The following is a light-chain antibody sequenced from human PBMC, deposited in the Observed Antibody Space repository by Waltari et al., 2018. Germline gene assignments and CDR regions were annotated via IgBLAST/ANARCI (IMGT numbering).Light chain of an antibody. CDR3: QQYNNWAYT. CDR1: QSVSSN. V-gene: IGKV3-15*01. CDR2: GAS. Sequence: ETVMTQSPATLSVSPGERATLSCRASQSVSSNLAWYQQKPGQAPRLLIYGASTRATGIPARFSGSGSGTEFTLIISSLQSEDFAVYYCQQYNNWAYTFGQGTKLEI. J-gene: IGKJ2*01.